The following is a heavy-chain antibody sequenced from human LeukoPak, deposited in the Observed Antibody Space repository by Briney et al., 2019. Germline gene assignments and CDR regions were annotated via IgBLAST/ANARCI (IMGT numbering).Heavy chain of an antibody. CDR3: AREYCSSTSCPPFDY. J-gene: IGHJ4*02. D-gene: IGHD2-2*01. CDR2: ISYDGSNK. CDR1: GFTFSSYA. Sequence: PGGSLRLSCAASGFTFSSYAMHWVRQAPGKGLEWVAVISYDGSNKYYADSVKGRFTISRDNSKNTLYLQMNSLRAEDTAVYYCAREYCSSTSCPPFDYWGQGTLVTVSS. V-gene: IGHV3-30-3*01.